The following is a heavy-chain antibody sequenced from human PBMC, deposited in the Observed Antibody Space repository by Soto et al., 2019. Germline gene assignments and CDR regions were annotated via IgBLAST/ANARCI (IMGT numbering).Heavy chain of an antibody. D-gene: IGHD3-3*01. CDR2: ISAYNGNT. Sequence: QVQLVQSGAEVKKPGASVKVSCKASGYTFTSYGISWVRQAPGQGLEWMGWISAYNGNTNYAQKLQGRVTMTTDTSTSTDYMGLRSLRSDDPAVYYCAVSYDYYYYYGMDVWGQGTTVTVSS. CDR3: AVSYDYYYYYGMDV. V-gene: IGHV1-18*01. J-gene: IGHJ6*02. CDR1: GYTFTSYG.